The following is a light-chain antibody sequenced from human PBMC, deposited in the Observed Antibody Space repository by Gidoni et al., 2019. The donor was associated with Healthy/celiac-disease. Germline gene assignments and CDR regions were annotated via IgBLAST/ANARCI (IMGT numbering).Light chain of an antibody. CDR1: QSVSSY. J-gene: IGKJ2*01. CDR2: DAS. V-gene: IGKV3-11*01. CDR3: QKRSNWPPSL. Sequence: IVLPQSPAPLPLSPGERATLSCRASQSVSSYLAWYKQKPGQAPRLLIYDASNRATGIPARFSGSGSGTDCTLTISSLEPEDFAVYYCQKRSNWPPSLLGQGTKLEIK.